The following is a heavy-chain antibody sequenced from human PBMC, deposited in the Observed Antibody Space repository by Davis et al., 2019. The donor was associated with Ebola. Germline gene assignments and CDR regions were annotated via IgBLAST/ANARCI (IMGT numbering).Heavy chain of an antibody. Sequence: GESLKISCAASGFTFSGSAMHWVRQAPGKGLEWVGRIRSKANSYATAYAASVKGRFTISRDDLKNTAYLQMNSLKTEDTAVYYCTTTTTASDYWGQGTLVTVSS. CDR1: GFTFSGSA. J-gene: IGHJ4*02. V-gene: IGHV3-73*01. CDR2: IRSKANSYAT. D-gene: IGHD4-11*01. CDR3: TTTTTASDY.